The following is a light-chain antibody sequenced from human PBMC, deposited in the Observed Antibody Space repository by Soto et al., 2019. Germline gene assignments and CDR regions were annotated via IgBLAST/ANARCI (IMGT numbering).Light chain of an antibody. V-gene: IGKV3-15*01. CDR3: QQYNSWPIT. CDR2: RAS. J-gene: IGKJ5*01. CDR1: QTVFSN. Sequence: EIVLTQSPGTLSLSPGERATLSCRATQTVFSNYIGWYQQKPGQGPRLLVYRASTRTLGIPARFSGSESGTEFTLTISSLQSEDFAVYYCQQYNSWPITFGQGTRLEIK.